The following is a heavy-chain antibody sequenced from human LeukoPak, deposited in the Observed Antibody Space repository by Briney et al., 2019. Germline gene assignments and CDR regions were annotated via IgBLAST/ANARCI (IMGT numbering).Heavy chain of an antibody. Sequence: PSEALSLTCTVSGGSISSYSWSWIRQPPGKGLVWIAYINYSGSTNYNPSLKSRVTISVDPSKKQVSLGLSSVTAADTAVYYCAGSGYSYGYNFDYWGQGTLVTVSS. V-gene: IGHV4-59*01. D-gene: IGHD5-18*01. CDR2: INYSGST. CDR3: AGSGYSYGYNFDY. CDR1: GGSISSYS. J-gene: IGHJ4*02.